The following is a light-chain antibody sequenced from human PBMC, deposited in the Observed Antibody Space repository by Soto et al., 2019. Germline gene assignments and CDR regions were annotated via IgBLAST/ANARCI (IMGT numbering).Light chain of an antibody. V-gene: IGKV1-39*01. CDR3: QQSYSTPPWT. CDR2: AAS. CDR1: QSISSY. J-gene: IGKJ1*01. Sequence: DIQMTQSPSSLSASVGDRVTITCRASQSISSYLNWYQQKPGKAPKLLIYAASSLQSGVPSRFSGSGSGTEFTLIISSLQPEDFATYYCQQSYSTPPWTFGQGTKVEIK.